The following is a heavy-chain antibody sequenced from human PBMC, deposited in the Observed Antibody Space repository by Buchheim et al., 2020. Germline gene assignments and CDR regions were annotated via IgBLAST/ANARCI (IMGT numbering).Heavy chain of an antibody. CDR2: IYYSGST. J-gene: IGHJ4*02. V-gene: IGHV4-59*01. CDR3: ARGISGSYYVDY. Sequence: QVRLQESGPGLVKPSETLSLTCTVSGGSISSYYWSWIRQPPGKGLEWIGYIYYSGSTNYNPSLKSRVTISVDTSKNQFSLKLSSVTAADTAVYYCARGISGSYYVDYWGQGTL. CDR1: GGSISSYY. D-gene: IGHD1-26*01.